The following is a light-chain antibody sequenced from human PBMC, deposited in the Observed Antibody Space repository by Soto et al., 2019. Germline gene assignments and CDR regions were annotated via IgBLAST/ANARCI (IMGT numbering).Light chain of an antibody. CDR3: QAWDSSTVI. V-gene: IGLV3-1*01. J-gene: IGLJ2*01. Sequence: SYELTQPPSVSVSPGQTASITCSGDNLGDKYACWYQQKPGQSPVLVIYQDSQRPSGIPERFSGSNSGNTATLTFTGTQAMDEADYYCQAWDSSTVIFGGGTKVTVL. CDR1: NLGDKY. CDR2: QDS.